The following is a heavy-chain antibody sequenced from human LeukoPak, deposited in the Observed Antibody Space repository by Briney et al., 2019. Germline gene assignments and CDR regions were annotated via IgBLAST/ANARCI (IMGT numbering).Heavy chain of an antibody. CDR1: RFTLSTYW. V-gene: IGHV3-7*01. CDR3: ARDKIVGATYFDY. CDR2: IKQDGSQE. Sequence: GGSLRLSCAASRFTLSTYWMSWVRQAPGKGLEWVAHIKQDGSQEYYVDSVKGRFTISRDSAKNSLYLQMNSLRAEDTAVYYCARDKIVGATYFDYWGQGILVTVSS. D-gene: IGHD1-26*01. J-gene: IGHJ4*02.